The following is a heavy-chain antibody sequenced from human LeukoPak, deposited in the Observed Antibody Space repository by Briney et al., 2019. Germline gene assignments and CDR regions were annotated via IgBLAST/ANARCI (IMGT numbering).Heavy chain of an antibody. V-gene: IGHV3-23*01. D-gene: IGHD1-26*01. Sequence: GGSLRLSCTTFGFSFSDYPMTWVRQAPGKGLEWVSVITANGGVKFYADSVKGRFTVSRDNSNNTLYLLMNSLRADDTAVYYCGKDLDSGSYLPGVEYCGQGTLVTVSS. CDR3: GKDLDSGSYLPGVEY. CDR2: ITANGGVK. J-gene: IGHJ4*02. CDR1: GFSFSDYP.